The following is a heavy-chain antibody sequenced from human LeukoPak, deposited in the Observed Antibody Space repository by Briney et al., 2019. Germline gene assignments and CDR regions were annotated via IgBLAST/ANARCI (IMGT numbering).Heavy chain of an antibody. Sequence: GGSLRLSCAASGFTFSSYWMSWVRQAPGKGLEWVANIKQDGSEKYYVDSVKGRFTISRDNAKNALYLQMNSLRAEDTAVYYCARDRSILWFGELSIFDYWGQGTLVTVSS. D-gene: IGHD3-10*01. CDR3: ARDRSILWFGELSIFDY. CDR1: GFTFSSYW. CDR2: IKQDGSEK. J-gene: IGHJ4*02. V-gene: IGHV3-7*01.